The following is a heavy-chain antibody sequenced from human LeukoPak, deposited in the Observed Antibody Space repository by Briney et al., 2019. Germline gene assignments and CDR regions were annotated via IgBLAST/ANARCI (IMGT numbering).Heavy chain of an antibody. CDR3: ARPKKQQLPNWYFDL. V-gene: IGHV3-21*01. CDR1: GFSFSTYA. J-gene: IGHJ2*01. CDR2: ISSSSYI. Sequence: GGSLRLSCAASGFSFSTYAMYWVRQAPGKGLEWVSSISSSSYIYYADSVEGRFTISRDNAKNSLYLEMNSLRAEDTAVYYCARPKKQQLPNWYFDLWGRGTLVTVSS. D-gene: IGHD6-13*01.